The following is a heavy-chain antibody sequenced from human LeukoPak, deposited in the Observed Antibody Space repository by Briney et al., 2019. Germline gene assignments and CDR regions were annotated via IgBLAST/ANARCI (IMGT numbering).Heavy chain of an antibody. CDR3: ARGPNYDFWSGYYPGFDY. J-gene: IGHJ4*02. V-gene: IGHV4-61*02. Sequence: SETLSLTCTVSGGSISSGSYYWGWIRQPAGKGLEWIGRIYTSGSTNYNPSLKSRVTISVDTSKNQFSLKLSSVTAADTAVYYCARGPNYDFWSGYYPGFDYWGQGTLVTVSS. CDR2: IYTSGST. D-gene: IGHD3-3*01. CDR1: GGSISSGSYY.